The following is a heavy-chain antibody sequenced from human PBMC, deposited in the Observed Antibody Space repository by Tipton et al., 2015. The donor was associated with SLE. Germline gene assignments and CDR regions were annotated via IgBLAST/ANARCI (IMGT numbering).Heavy chain of an antibody. J-gene: IGHJ4*02. V-gene: IGHV3-30*04. CDR1: GFTFSSYA. CDR3: ARWGIAVADY. D-gene: IGHD6-19*01. CDR2: ISYDGSNK. Sequence: LSLTCAASGFTFSSYAMHWVRQAPGKGLEWVAVISYDGSNKYYADSVKGRFTISRDNSKNTLYLQMNSLRAEDTAVYYCARWGIAVADYWGQGTLVTVSS.